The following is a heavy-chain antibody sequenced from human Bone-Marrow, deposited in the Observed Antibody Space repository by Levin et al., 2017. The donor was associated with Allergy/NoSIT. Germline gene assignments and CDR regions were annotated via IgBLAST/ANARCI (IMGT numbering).Heavy chain of an antibody. CDR3: AKGGRPDSKSSGEFDY. D-gene: IGHD3-10*01. J-gene: IGHJ4*02. V-gene: IGHV3-23*01. CDR2: ITASGDNT. CDR1: GFTFSSYT. Sequence: GGSLRLSCAASGFTFSSYTMSWVRQSPGKGLEWVSLITASGDNTYYADSVKGRFTISRDNAKNTLYLQMSSLRAEDAAVYLCAKGGRPDSKSSGEFDYWGQGTLVTVSS.